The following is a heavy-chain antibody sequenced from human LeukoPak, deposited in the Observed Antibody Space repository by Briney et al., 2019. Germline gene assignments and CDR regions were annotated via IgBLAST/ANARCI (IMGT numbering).Heavy chain of an antibody. Sequence: LETLSLTCTVSGGSISSYYWSWIRQPPGKGLEWIGYIYYSGSTNYNPSLKSRVTISVDTSKNQFSLKLSSVTAADTAVYYCASTVRRGYFDYWGQGTLVTVSS. CDR3: ASTVRRGYFDY. D-gene: IGHD2-15*01. CDR2: IYYSGST. V-gene: IGHV4-59*01. CDR1: GGSISSYY. J-gene: IGHJ4*02.